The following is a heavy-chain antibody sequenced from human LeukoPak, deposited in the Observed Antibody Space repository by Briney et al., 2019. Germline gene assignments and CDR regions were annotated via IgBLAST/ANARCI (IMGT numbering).Heavy chain of an antibody. CDR2: ISGSGGST. CDR3: AKAGPVVVPAALDY. Sequence: ETLSLTCTVSGGSISSSSYYWGWIRQPPGKGLEWVSAISGSGGSTYYADSVKGRFTISRDNSKNTLYLQMNSLRAEDTAVYYCAKAGPVVVPAALDYWGQGTLVTVSS. D-gene: IGHD2-2*01. CDR1: GGSISSSSYY. J-gene: IGHJ4*02. V-gene: IGHV3-23*01.